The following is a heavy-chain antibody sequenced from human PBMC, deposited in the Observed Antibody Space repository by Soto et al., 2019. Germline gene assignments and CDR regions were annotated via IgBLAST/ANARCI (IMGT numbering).Heavy chain of an antibody. Sequence: GGSLRLSCGVSGFPFAPSTMSWVRQAPGKGLEWVSTISVSVGSTYSADSVQGRFTVSSDISRDTLFLQMNSLTADDTAVYYCAKATTNGGWFNPFDSWGQGALVTVSS. J-gene: IGHJ4*02. D-gene: IGHD6-19*01. V-gene: IGHV3-23*01. CDR3: AKATTNGGWFNPFDS. CDR1: GFPFAPST. CDR2: ISVSVGST.